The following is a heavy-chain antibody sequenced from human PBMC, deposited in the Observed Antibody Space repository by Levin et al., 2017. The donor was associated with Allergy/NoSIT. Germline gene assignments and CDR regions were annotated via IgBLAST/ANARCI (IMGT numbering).Heavy chain of an antibody. J-gene: IGHJ4*02. CDR2: INHVGST. D-gene: IGHD5-12*01. CDR3: ARSRRYSANDWVLALNQ. CDR1: GGPFIGYY. V-gene: IGHV4-34*01. Sequence: TTGGSLRLSCGLSGGPFIGYYYNWIRQSPGKGLEWLGEINHVGSTNYNPSLKSRLSISVDTPRNQFSLKLRSVTAADTAVYYCARSRRYSANDWVLALNQWGQGTMVTVSS.